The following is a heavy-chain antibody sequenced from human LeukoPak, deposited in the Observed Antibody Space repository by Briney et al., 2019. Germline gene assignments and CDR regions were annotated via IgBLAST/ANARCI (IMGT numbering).Heavy chain of an antibody. D-gene: IGHD6-13*01. V-gene: IGHV1-69*05. CDR2: IIPIFGTA. CDR3: ARDTEGDYSSSWYAFDY. CDR1: GGTFSSYA. J-gene: IGHJ4*02. Sequence: GASVKVSCKASGGTFSSYAISWVRQAPGQGLEWMGGIIPIFGTANYAQKLQGRVTITTDESTSTAYMELSSLRSEDTAVYYCARDTEGDYSSSWYAFDYWGQGTLVTVSS.